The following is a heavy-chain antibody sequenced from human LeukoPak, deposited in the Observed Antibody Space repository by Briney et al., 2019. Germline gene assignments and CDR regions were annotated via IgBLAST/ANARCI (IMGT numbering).Heavy chain of an antibody. CDR2: IYSGGST. D-gene: IGHD6-13*01. V-gene: IGHV3-53*01. CDR1: GFTVSSNY. CDR3: AAGYSSSWYKTYTWSDP. J-gene: IGHJ5*02. Sequence: PGGSLRLSCVASGFTVSSNYMSWVRQAPGKGLEWVSVIYSGGSTYYADSVKGRFTISRDNSKNTLYLQMNSLRAEDTAVYYCAAGYSSSWYKTYTWSDPWGQGTLVTVSS.